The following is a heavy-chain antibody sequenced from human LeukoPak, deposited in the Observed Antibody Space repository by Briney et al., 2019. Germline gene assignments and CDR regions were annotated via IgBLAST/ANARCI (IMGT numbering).Heavy chain of an antibody. J-gene: IGHJ4*02. CDR3: ARVLPDYDILTLRGYYFDY. V-gene: IGHV3-66*01. CDR2: IYSGGST. CDR1: GSTVSSNY. D-gene: IGHD3-9*01. Sequence: PGGSLRLSCAASGSTVSSNYMSWVRQAPGKGLEWVSVIYSGGSTYYADFVKGRFTISRDNSKNTLYLQMNSLRAEDTAVYYCARVLPDYDILTLRGYYFDYWGQGTLVTVSS.